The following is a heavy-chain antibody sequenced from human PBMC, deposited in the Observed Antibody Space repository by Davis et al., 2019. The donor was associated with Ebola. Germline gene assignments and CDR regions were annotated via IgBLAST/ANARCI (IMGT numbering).Heavy chain of an antibody. CDR1: GFIFSNCA. J-gene: IGHJ5*02. D-gene: IGHD4-17*01. V-gene: IGHV3-53*04. CDR2: IGTGHDT. CDR3: AREDGADYGGFDP. Sequence: GGSLRLSCAASGFIFSNCAMYWVRQAPGKGLEWVSIIGTGHDTYYADSVKGRFTISRHNSKNTLYLQMNSLRAEDTAVYYCAREDGADYGGFDPWGQGTLVTVSS.